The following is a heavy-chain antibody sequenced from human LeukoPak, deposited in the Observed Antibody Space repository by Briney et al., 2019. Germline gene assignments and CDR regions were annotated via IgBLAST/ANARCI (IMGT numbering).Heavy chain of an antibody. D-gene: IGHD3-22*01. J-gene: IGHJ4*02. CDR3: AKEYYDNRYFDS. Sequence: GGSLRLSCAASGFTFSSYAMHWVRQAPGKGLEWVSLISGDGGDTYYADSVKGRFTISRDNSKNSLYLQMNSLRTEDTALYYCAKEYYDNRYFDSWGQGTLVTVSS. CDR1: GFTFSSYA. V-gene: IGHV3-43*02. CDR2: ISGDGGDT.